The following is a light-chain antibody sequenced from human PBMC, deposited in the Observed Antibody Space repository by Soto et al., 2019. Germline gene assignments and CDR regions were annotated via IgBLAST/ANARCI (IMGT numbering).Light chain of an antibody. J-gene: IGKJ4*01. CDR1: QSVSSSY. CDR2: GAS. Sequence: EIVLTQSPGTLSLSPGERATLSCRASQSVSSSYLAWFQQRPGQAPRLLIYGASSRATGIPDRFSGSGSGPDFTLSINSLQSEDFAVYYCQPYNNWPLTFGGGTKVDIK. V-gene: IGKV3-20*01. CDR3: QPYNNWPLT.